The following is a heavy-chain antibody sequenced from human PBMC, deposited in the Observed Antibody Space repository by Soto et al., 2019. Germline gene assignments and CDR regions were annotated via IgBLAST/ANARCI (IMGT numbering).Heavy chain of an antibody. CDR2: IYYSGST. D-gene: IGHD6-13*01. Sequence: QVQLQESGPGLVKPSQTLSLTCTVSGGSISSGGYYWSWIRQHPGKGLEWIGYIYYSGSTYYNPSLKSRVTISGDTSKNQFSRKLSSVTAADTAVYYCARDSSSWDNYYYYGMDVWGQGTTVTVSS. J-gene: IGHJ6*02. V-gene: IGHV4-31*03. CDR1: GGSISSGGYY. CDR3: ARDSSSWDNYYYYGMDV.